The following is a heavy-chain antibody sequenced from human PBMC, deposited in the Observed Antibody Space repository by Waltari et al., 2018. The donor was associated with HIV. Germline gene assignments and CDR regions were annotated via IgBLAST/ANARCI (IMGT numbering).Heavy chain of an antibody. CDR3: VRGTDADYSTSWFGS. J-gene: IGHJ5*01. CDR2: IGAAGDT. Sequence: EMQLVESGGGLEQPGGSQRLSCAASGFAFRNSDLHWVRPVAGHALEWVAGIGAAGDTYYRDSVKGRFTISRDNAKNSVDLQMKSLRVGDTATYYCVRGTDADYSTSWFGSWGQGTLVTVSS. D-gene: IGHD2-2*01. CDR1: GFAFRNSD. V-gene: IGHV3-13*04.